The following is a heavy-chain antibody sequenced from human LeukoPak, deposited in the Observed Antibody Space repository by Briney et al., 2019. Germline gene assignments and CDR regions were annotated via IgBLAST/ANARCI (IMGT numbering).Heavy chain of an antibody. D-gene: IGHD2-21*01. CDR2: INPNSGGT. V-gene: IGHV1-2*02. CDR1: GYTFTGYY. CDR3: ARDSQRVVITPAEYFQH. Sequence: ASVKVSCKASGYTFTGYYMHWVRQAPGQGLEWMGWINPNSGGTNYAQKFQGRVTMTRDTSISTAYMELSRLRSDDTAVYYCARDSQRVVITPAEYFQHWGQGTLVTVSS. J-gene: IGHJ1*01.